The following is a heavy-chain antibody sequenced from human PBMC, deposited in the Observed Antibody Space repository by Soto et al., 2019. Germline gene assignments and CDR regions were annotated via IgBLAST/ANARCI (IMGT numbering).Heavy chain of an antibody. Sequence: SETLSLTCTVSGGSISSGGYYWSWIRQHPGKGLEWIGYIYYSGSTYYNPSLQSRVTISVDTSKNQFSLKLSSVTAADTAVYYCARGYDFWSGGDATGRYYYYGMDVWGQGTTVTVSS. J-gene: IGHJ6*02. CDR1: GGSISSGGYY. CDR2: IYYSGST. V-gene: IGHV4-31*03. D-gene: IGHD3-3*01. CDR3: ARGYDFWSGGDATGRYYYYGMDV.